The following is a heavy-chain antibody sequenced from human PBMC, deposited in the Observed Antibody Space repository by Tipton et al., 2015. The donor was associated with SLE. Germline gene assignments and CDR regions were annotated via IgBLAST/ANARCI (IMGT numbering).Heavy chain of an antibody. Sequence: QLVQSGAEVKKAGASVKVSCKASGYSFTTYGISWVRQAPGQGLEWMGWINVNTGNTKYSQKFQGRVTVTTDTSARTAYVELRSLRSDDTAMYYCARTPLGGNDYWGQGTRVIVSS. CDR1: GYSFTTYG. CDR3: ARTPLGGNDY. CDR2: INVNTGNT. V-gene: IGHV1-18*01. J-gene: IGHJ4*02. D-gene: IGHD2-15*01.